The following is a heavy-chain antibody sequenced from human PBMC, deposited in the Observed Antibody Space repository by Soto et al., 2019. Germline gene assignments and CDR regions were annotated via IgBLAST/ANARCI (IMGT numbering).Heavy chain of an antibody. J-gene: IGHJ4*02. CDR2: IKSKTDGGTT. CDR1: GFTFSDAW. D-gene: IGHD5-18*01. CDR3: TTDRGRRAGYAQDY. V-gene: IGHV3-15*01. Sequence: EVQLVESGGGLVKPGGSLRLSCAASGFTFSDAWMSWVRQAPEKGLEWVGRIKSKTDGGTTDYAAPVKGRFTISRDDSKDTLYLQMNSLKTDDTAVYYCTTDRGRRAGYAQDYWGQGTLVTVSS.